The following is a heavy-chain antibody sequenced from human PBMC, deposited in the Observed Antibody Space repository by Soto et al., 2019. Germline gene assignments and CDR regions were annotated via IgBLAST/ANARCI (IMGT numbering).Heavy chain of an antibody. J-gene: IGHJ4*02. D-gene: IGHD1-26*01. Sequence: SETLSLTCTVSGGSISSYYWSWIRQPPGKGLEWIGYIYYSGSTNYNPSLKSRVTISVDTSKNQFSLKLSSVTAADTAVYYGAGVRGGGSGSYYFDYWGQGTLVTVSS. V-gene: IGHV4-59*01. CDR1: GGSISSYY. CDR2: IYYSGST. CDR3: AGVRGGGSGSYYFDY.